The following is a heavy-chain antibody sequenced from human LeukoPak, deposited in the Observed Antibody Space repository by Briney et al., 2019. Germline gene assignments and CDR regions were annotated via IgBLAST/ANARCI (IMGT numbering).Heavy chain of an antibody. CDR2: ISYDGSNK. CDR3: ARGAVAGLY. D-gene: IGHD6-19*01. CDR1: GFTFSSYA. Sequence: PGRSLRLSCAASGFTFSSYAMHWVRQAPGKGLEWVAAISYDGSNKYYADSVKGRFTISRDNSKNTLYLQMNSLRAEDTAVYYCARGAVAGLYWGQGTLVTVSS. V-gene: IGHV3-30*04. J-gene: IGHJ4*02.